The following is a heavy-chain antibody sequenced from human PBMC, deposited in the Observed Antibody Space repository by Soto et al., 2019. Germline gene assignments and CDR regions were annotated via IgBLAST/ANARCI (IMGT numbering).Heavy chain of an antibody. CDR2: IIPIFGTA. J-gene: IGHJ6*02. CDR3: ASRYCSSTSCYASYYYYGMDV. CDR1: GGTFSGYA. V-gene: IGHV1-69*06. Sequence: ASVKVSCKASGGTFSGYAISWVRQAPGQGLEWMGGIIPIFGTANYAQKFQGRVTITADKSTSTAYMELSSLRSEDTAVYYCASRYCSSTSCYASYYYYGMDVWGQGTTVTVSS. D-gene: IGHD2-2*01.